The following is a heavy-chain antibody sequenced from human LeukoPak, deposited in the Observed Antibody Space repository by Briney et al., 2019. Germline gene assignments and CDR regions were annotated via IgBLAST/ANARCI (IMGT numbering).Heavy chain of an antibody. J-gene: IGHJ3*02. CDR3: ARHHGQYSSGWYRGAAFDI. CDR1: GYTFTSYD. Sequence: ASVKVSCKASGYTFTSYDINWVRQATGQGLEWMGWMNPNSGNTGYAQKFQGRVTMTTDTSTSTAYMELRSLRSDDTAVYYCARHHGQYSSGWYRGAAFDIWGQGTMVTVSS. CDR2: MNPNSGNT. D-gene: IGHD6-19*01. V-gene: IGHV1-8*01.